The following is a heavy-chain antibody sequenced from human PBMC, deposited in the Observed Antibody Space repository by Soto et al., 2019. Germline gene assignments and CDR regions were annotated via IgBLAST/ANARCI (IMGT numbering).Heavy chain of an antibody. J-gene: IGHJ5*02. D-gene: IGHD5-12*01. CDR3: AGWRWLQLSEGNSLYGENNWFDP. CDR1: GYTFTGYY. CDR2: INPNSGGT. Sequence: ASVKVSCKASGYTFTGYYIHWVRQAPGQGLEDMGRINPNSGGTNYAQKFRGRVILTRDMSIRTAYMEFSSLISDDTAVYYWAGWRWLQLSEGNSLYGENNWFDPWGQGTLVTVSS. V-gene: IGHV1-2*02.